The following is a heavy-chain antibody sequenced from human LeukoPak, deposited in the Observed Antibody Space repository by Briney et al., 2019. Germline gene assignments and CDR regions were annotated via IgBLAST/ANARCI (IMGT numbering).Heavy chain of an antibody. CDR1: GYTFTSYG. J-gene: IGHJ5*02. CDR2: INPNSGGT. Sequence: GASVKVSCKASGYTFTSYGISWVRQAPGQGLEWMGWINPNSGGTISAQKFQGRVTMTRDTSISTDYMELSSLKSDDTAVYYCVSKGIGADWFAPWGQGTLVTVSS. V-gene: IGHV1-2*02. CDR3: VSKGIGADWFAP. D-gene: IGHD6-13*01.